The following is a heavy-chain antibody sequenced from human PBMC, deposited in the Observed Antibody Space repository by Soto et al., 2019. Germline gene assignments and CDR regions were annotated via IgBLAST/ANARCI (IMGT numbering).Heavy chain of an antibody. Sequence: QAQLVESGGGVVQPGRSLRLSCAASGFAFSSYGMHWVRQAPGTGLEWVAVISYDGSLQHYADSVKGRFTISRDNSKNMVLLQTRSLRAEDTAVYYCVSDRGYGHASVPYSWGQGTLVSVSS. CDR2: ISYDGSLQ. J-gene: IGHJ4*02. D-gene: IGHD5-18*01. V-gene: IGHV3-30*03. CDR1: GFAFSSYG. CDR3: VSDRGYGHASVPYS.